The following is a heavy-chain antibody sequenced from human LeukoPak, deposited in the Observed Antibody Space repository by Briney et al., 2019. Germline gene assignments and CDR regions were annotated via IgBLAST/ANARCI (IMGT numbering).Heavy chain of an antibody. D-gene: IGHD3-22*01. Sequence: GGSLRLSCAASGFTFSSYWMSWVRQAPGKGLEWVANIKQDGSEKYYVVSVKGRFTISRDNAKNSLYLQMNSLRAEDTAVYYCAELGSGSDAFDIWGQGTMVTVSS. CDR2: IKQDGSEK. V-gene: IGHV3-7*01. CDR1: GFTFSSYW. J-gene: IGHJ3*02. CDR3: AELGSGSDAFDI.